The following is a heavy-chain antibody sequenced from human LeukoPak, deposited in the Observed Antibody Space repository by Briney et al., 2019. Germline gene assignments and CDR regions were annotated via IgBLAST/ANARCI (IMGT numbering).Heavy chain of an antibody. Sequence: GGSLRLSCAASGLTFSSYGMHWVRQAPGKGLEWVAFIRYDGSNKYYADSVKGRFTISRDNSKNTLYLQMNSLRAEDTAVYYCAKDERFLEWSDAFDIWGQGTMVTVSS. CDR2: IRYDGSNK. D-gene: IGHD3-3*01. J-gene: IGHJ3*02. CDR1: GLTFSSYG. CDR3: AKDERFLEWSDAFDI. V-gene: IGHV3-30*02.